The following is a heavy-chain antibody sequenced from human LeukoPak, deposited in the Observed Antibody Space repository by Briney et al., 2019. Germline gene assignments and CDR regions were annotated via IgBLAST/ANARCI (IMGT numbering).Heavy chain of an antibody. CDR3: AKGQKWELPLDS. Sequence: PGGSLRLSCAASGFTFSSYAMTWVRQAPGKGLEWVSAISGSDTSTYYADSVKGRFTISRDNSKNTMYLQMNSLRAEDMAVYYCAKGQKWELPLDSWGQGTLVTVSS. CDR2: ISGSDTST. J-gene: IGHJ4*02. V-gene: IGHV3-23*01. D-gene: IGHD1-26*01. CDR1: GFTFSSYA.